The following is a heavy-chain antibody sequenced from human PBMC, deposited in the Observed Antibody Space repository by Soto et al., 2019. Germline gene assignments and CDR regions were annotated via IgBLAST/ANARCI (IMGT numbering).Heavy chain of an antibody. D-gene: IGHD3-10*01. Sequence: SVKVSCKASGGTFSSYAISWVRQAPGQGLEWMGGIIPIFGTANYAQKFQGRVTITADESTSTAYMELSSLRSEDTAVYYCARASHYYGSGSYPSLTFEYWGQGTLVTVSS. V-gene: IGHV1-69*13. CDR1: GGTFSSYA. J-gene: IGHJ4*02. CDR3: ARASHYYGSGSYPSLTFEY. CDR2: IIPIFGTA.